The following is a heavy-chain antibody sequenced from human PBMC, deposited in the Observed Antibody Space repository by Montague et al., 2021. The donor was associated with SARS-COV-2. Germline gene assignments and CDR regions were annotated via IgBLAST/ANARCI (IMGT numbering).Heavy chain of an antibody. CDR3: ARDLGYDYVWGSYRHLDN. D-gene: IGHD3-16*02. J-gene: IGHJ4*02. Sequence: SLRLSCAASGFTFSSYSTNWVRQAPGKGLEWVSSISSSSSYIYYADSVKGRFTISRDNAKNSLYLQMNSLRAEDTAVYYCARDLGYDYVWGSYRHLDNWGQGTLVTVSS. V-gene: IGHV3-21*01. CDR2: ISSSSSYI. CDR1: GFTFSSYS.